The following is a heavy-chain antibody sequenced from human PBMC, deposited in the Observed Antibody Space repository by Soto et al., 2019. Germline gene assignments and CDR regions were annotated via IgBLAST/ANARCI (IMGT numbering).Heavy chain of an antibody. CDR2: IKQDGSDK. J-gene: IGHJ4*02. CDR1: GFTFSSYW. CDR3: AKVKSLAGQE. D-gene: IGHD6-6*01. Sequence: EVQLVESGGGLVQPGGSLRLSCAASGFTFSSYWMSWVRQAPGKGLEWVANIKQDGSDKYYVDSVKGRFTISRDNAKNSLYVQMSMVTAEDTAIYYCAKVKSLAGQEWGQGTLVTVSS. V-gene: IGHV3-7*05.